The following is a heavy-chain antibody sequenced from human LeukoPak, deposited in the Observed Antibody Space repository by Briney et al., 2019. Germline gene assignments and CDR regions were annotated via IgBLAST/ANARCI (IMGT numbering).Heavy chain of an antibody. Sequence: ASVTVSCKASGYTFTAYYITWVRQAPGQGLEWMGWIYPYSGDTNYAQNFQGRVTMTRDTSISTAYMELSSLKSDDTAVYYCARESVVPADRRSRWFDPWGQGTLVTVSS. CDR1: GYTFTAYY. J-gene: IGHJ5*02. CDR3: ARESVVPADRRSRWFDP. V-gene: IGHV1-2*02. CDR2: IYPYSGDT. D-gene: IGHD2-2*01.